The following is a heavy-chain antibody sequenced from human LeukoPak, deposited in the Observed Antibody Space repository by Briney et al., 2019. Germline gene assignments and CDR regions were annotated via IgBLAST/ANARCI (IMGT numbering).Heavy chain of an antibody. D-gene: IGHD3-22*01. CDR2: ISCYNGDT. CDR1: GYTFTSYD. V-gene: IGHV1-18*01. J-gene: IGHJ4*02. Sequence: ASVKVSCKASGYTFTSYDISWVRQAPGQGLEWMGWISCYNGDTIYAQNVQGRVTMTTDASTRTVYIEVRYLGSDDTAMYYCARDPSNSSGYHAHFDSWGQGTLITVSS. CDR3: ARDPSNSSGYHAHFDS.